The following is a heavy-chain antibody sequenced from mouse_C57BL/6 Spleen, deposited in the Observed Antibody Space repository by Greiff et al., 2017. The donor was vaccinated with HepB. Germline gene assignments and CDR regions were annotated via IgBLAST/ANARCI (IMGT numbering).Heavy chain of an antibody. D-gene: IGHD2-4*01. Sequence: EVQLQQSGPELVKPGASVKISCKASGYTFTDYYMNWVKQSHGKSLEWIGDINTNNGGTSYNQKFKGKATLTVDKSSSTAYMELRSLTSEDSAVYYCARRDYDYPFAYWGQGTTLTVSS. CDR3: ARRDYDYPFAY. CDR2: INTNNGGT. J-gene: IGHJ2*01. CDR1: GYTFTDYY. V-gene: IGHV1-26*01.